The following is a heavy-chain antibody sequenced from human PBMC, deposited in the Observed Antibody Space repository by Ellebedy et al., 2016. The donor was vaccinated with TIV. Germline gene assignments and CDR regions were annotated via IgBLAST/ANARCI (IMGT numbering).Heavy chain of an antibody. CDR3: ARDHPPPRYSSGWYYYYGMDV. CDR1: GFTFSSYW. Sequence: GGSLRLSCAAPGFTFSSYWMSWVRQAPGKGLEWVANIKQDGSEKYYVDSVKGRFTISRDNAKNSLYLQMNSLRAEDTAVYYCARDHPPPRYSSGWYYYYGMDVWGQGTTVTVSS. V-gene: IGHV3-7*01. J-gene: IGHJ6*02. D-gene: IGHD6-19*01. CDR2: IKQDGSEK.